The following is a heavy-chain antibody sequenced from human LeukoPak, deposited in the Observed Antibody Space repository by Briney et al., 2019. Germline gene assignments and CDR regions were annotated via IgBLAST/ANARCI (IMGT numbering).Heavy chain of an antibody. CDR3: ASEGYSSGWNFDY. V-gene: IGHV1-18*01. CDR1: GYTFTTYG. CDR2: ISAYNGNT. D-gene: IGHD6-19*01. J-gene: IGHJ4*02. Sequence: GASVKVSCKASGYTFTTYGISWVRQAPGQGLEWMGWISAYNGNTKYAQRLQGRVTMTTDTSTSTAYVELRSLRSDDTAVYYCASEGYSSGWNFDYWGQGTLVTVSS.